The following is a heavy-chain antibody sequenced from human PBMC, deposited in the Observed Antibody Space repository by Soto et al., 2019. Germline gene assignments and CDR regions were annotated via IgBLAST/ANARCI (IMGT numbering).Heavy chain of an antibody. Sequence: QVQLVGSGGGLVKPGGSLRLSCAASGFTFSDYYMSWIRQAPGKGLEWISYIGDSGDSKYYADSVKGRFTISRDNAKKSLYLQLNSLRAEDTAVYHCARGPRGYSGYSDFWGQGTLVTVSS. V-gene: IGHV3-11*01. CDR2: IGDSGDSK. D-gene: IGHD5-12*01. J-gene: IGHJ4*02. CDR3: ARGPRGYSGYSDF. CDR1: GFTFSDYY.